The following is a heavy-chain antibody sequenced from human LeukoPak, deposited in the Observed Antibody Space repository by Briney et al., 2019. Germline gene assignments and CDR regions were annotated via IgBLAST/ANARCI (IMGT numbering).Heavy chain of an antibody. Sequence: GASLQISCEGSGYIFTGYWIAWGRQVPGKGLEWMGIIYPGDSDTRYSPSFQGQVTISADKSISTAYLQWRSLKASDTAMYYCAVLRSAIAAADHWGQGTLVTVSS. J-gene: IGHJ4*02. CDR2: IYPGDSDT. CDR1: GYIFTGYW. CDR3: AVLRSAIAAADH. V-gene: IGHV5-51*01. D-gene: IGHD6-13*01.